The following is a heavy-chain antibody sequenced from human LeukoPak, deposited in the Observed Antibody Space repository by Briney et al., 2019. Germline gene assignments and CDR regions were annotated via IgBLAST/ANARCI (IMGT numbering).Heavy chain of an antibody. CDR3: ARALGYCSGGSCYGDAFDI. V-gene: IGHV4-61*02. J-gene: IGHJ3*02. CDR1: GGSISSGAYF. Sequence: SQTLSLTCTVSGGSISSGAYFWSWIRQHPGKGLERIGRIYTSGSTNYNPSLKSRVTMSVDTSKNQFSLKLSSVTAADTAVYYCARALGYCSGGSCYGDAFDIWGQGTMVTVSS. CDR2: IYTSGST. D-gene: IGHD2-15*01.